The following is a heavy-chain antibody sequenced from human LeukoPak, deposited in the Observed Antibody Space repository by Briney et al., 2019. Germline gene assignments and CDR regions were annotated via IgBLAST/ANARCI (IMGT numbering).Heavy chain of an antibody. Sequence: SETLSLTCAVSGGSISSGGYSWNWIRQPPGKGLEWIGYISYSGTTNYNPSLKSRVTISVDTSKKQFSLTLTSATAADTAVYYCARGDDYKSTLFDYWGQGTLVTVSS. J-gene: IGHJ4*02. CDR1: GGSISSGGYS. D-gene: IGHD5-12*01. CDR3: ARGDDYKSTLFDY. CDR2: ISYSGTT. V-gene: IGHV4-61*08.